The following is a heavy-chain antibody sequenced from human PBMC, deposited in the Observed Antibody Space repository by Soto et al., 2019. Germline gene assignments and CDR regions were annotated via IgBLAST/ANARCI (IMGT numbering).Heavy chain of an antibody. CDR2: ISAYNGNT. Sequence: ASVKVSCKASGYTFTSYGISWVRQAPGQGLEWMGWISAYNGNTNYAQKLQGRVTMTTDTSTSTAYMELRSLRSDDTAVYYCARAHTNYGSGSSLFDYWGQGTLVTVSS. CDR3: ARAHTNYGSGSSLFDY. D-gene: IGHD3-10*01. CDR1: GYTFTSYG. J-gene: IGHJ4*02. V-gene: IGHV1-18*01.